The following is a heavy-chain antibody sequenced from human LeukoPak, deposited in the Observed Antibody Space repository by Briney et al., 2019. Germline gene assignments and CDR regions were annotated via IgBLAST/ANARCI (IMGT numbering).Heavy chain of an antibody. CDR2: ISGDGGST. J-gene: IGHJ4*02. D-gene: IGHD5-18*01. V-gene: IGHV3-43*02. CDR1: GFTFDDYA. CDR3: AKDILLTAMIDY. Sequence: GGSLRLSCAASGFTFDDYAMHWVRQAPGKGLEWVSLISGDGGSTYYADSVKGRFIISRDNSKNSLYLQMNSLRTEDTALYYCAKDILLTAMIDYWGQGTLVTVSS.